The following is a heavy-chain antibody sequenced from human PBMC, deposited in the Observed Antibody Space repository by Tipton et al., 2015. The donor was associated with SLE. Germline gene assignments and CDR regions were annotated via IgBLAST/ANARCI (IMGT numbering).Heavy chain of an antibody. J-gene: IGHJ3*02. CDR1: GASFSGYF. Sequence: GLVKPSETLSLTCAVYGASFSGYFWSWIRQHPGKGLEWIGYIYYSGSTYYNPSLKSRVTISVDTSKNQFSLKLSSVTAADTAVYYCARAGITVRTGAFDIWGQGTMVTVSS. D-gene: IGHD6-19*01. CDR3: ARAGITVRTGAFDI. CDR2: IYYSGST. V-gene: IGHV4-31*11.